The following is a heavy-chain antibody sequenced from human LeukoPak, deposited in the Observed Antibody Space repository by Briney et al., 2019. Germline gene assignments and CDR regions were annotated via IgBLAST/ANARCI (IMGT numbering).Heavy chain of an antibody. J-gene: IGHJ4*02. Sequence: SDTVSLTCTVTGGSIIDNSFYWGWIRQPPGKGLGWIGRFFHSGTTNYNPSLERRVTIAVDTSKNQFSLRLTSVTAADTALYYCARLTDSWGQGTLVTVCS. V-gene: IGHV4-39*01. CDR3: ARLTDS. CDR2: FFHSGTT. CDR1: GGSIIDNSFY.